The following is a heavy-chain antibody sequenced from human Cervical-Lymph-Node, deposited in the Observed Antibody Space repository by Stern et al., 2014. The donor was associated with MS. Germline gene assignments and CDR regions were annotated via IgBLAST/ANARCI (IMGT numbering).Heavy chain of an antibody. CDR1: GFTFSSYS. D-gene: IGHD4-17*01. V-gene: IGHV3-21*01. Sequence: EVQLVESGGGLVKPGGYLRLSCGASGFTFSSYSMNWVRQAPGKGLEWVSSISSSSSYIYYGDSVNGRFTISRDNANNSLSLQMNSLRAEDTAVYYCARAPATVTTDFYYGMDVWGQGTTVTVSS. CDR3: ARAPATVTTDFYYGMDV. CDR2: ISSSSSYI. J-gene: IGHJ6*02.